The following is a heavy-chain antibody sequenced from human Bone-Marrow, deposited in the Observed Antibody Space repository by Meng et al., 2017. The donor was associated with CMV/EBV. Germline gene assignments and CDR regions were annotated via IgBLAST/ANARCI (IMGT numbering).Heavy chain of an antibody. V-gene: IGHV1-69*01. CDR1: GGTFSSYA. Sequence: SGGTFSSYAISWVRQAPGQGLEWMGGIIPIFGTANYAQKFQGRVTITADESTSTAYMELSSPRSEDTAVYYCARDFNYDSSGYYFGGVWGQGTLVTVSS. CDR3: ARDFNYDSSGYYFGGV. D-gene: IGHD3-22*01. J-gene: IGHJ4*02. CDR2: IIPIFGTA.